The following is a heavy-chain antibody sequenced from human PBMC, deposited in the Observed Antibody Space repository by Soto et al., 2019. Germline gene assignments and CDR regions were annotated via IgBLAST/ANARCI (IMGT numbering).Heavy chain of an antibody. CDR3: ARRGYYDSSGFFDY. V-gene: IGHV4-30-2*01. D-gene: IGHD3-22*01. CDR2: IYHSGST. Sequence: KPSETLSLTCAVSGGSISSGGYSWSWIRQPPGKGLEWIGYIYHSGSTYYNPSLKSRVTISVDRSKNQFSLKLSSVTAADTAVYYCARRGYYDSSGFFDYWGQGTLVTVSS. J-gene: IGHJ4*02. CDR1: GGSISSGGYS.